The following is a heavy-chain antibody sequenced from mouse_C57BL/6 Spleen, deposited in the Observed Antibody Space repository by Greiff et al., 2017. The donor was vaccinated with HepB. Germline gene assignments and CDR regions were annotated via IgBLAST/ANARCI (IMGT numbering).Heavy chain of an antibody. V-gene: IGHV1-81*01. CDR1: GYTFTSYG. J-gene: IGHJ2*01. CDR2: IYPRSGNT. CDR3: ARILYYGSSYGYFDY. D-gene: IGHD1-1*01. Sequence: QVQLQQSGAELARPGASVKLSCKASGYTFTSYGISWVKQRTGQGLEWIGEIYPRSGNTYYNEKFKGKATLTADKSSSTAYMELRSLTSEDSAVYFCARILYYGSSYGYFDYWGQGTTLTVSS.